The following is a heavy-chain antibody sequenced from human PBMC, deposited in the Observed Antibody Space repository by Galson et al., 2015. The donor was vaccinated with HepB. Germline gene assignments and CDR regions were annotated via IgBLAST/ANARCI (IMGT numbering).Heavy chain of an antibody. CDR1: GGTFSSYA. CDR3: ARGAWKMFDRGTFDI. Sequence: SVKVSCKASGGTFSSYAISWVRQAPGQGLEWMGGIIPIFGTANYAQKFQGRVTITADESTSTAYMELSSLRSEDTAVYYCARGAWKMFDRGTFDIWGQGTMVTVSS. V-gene: IGHV1-69*13. J-gene: IGHJ3*02. D-gene: IGHD3-22*01. CDR2: IIPIFGTA.